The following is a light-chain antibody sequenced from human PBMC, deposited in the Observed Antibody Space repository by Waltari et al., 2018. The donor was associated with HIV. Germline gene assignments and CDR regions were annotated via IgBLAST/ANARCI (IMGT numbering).Light chain of an antibody. J-gene: IGLJ2*01. Sequence: QSALTQPASVSGSPGPSITLSCTGTTIHVGGYHYVSWYQQHPGKAPKLMIYEVSNRPSGVSNRFSGSKSGNTASLTISGLQAEDEADYYCSSYTSSSTLVFGGGTKLTVL. V-gene: IGLV2-14*01. CDR2: EVS. CDR1: TIHVGGYHY. CDR3: SSYTSSSTLV.